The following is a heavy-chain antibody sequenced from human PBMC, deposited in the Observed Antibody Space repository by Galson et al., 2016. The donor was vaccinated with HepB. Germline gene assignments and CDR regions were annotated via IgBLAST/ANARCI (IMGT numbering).Heavy chain of an antibody. CDR3: TTEHSGDDAAWGDYAYYFDF. D-gene: IGHD5-12*01. J-gene: IGHJ4*02. CDR1: GFTFSNAW. CDR2: IKTKTDGGTT. V-gene: IGHV3-15*01. Sequence: SLRLSCAASGFTFSNAWMSWVRQAPGKGLEWVGRIKTKTDGGTTDYAAPVKGRFTISRDDSKNTLYLQMNSLKTENTAVYYCTTEHSGDDAAWGDYAYYFDFWGQGTLVAVSS.